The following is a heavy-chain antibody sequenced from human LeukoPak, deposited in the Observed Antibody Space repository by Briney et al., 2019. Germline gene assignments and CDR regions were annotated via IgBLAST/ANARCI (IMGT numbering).Heavy chain of an antibody. J-gene: IGHJ4*02. CDR3: ARGYGSGSYFDY. CDR2: ISYDGSNK. D-gene: IGHD3-10*01. V-gene: IGHV3-30*03. CDR1: GFTFSNYG. Sequence: GGSLRLSCAASGFTFSNYGMHWVRQAPGKGLEWVAVISYDGSNKYYADSVKGRFTISRDNSKNTLYLQMNSLRAEDTAVYYCARGYGSGSYFDYWGQGTLVTVSS.